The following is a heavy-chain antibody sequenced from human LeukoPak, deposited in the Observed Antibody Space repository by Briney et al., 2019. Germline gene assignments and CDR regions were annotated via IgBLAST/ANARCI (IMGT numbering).Heavy chain of an antibody. J-gene: IGHJ4*02. CDR3: ARDPYEVGGFEY. D-gene: IGHD1-26*01. Sequence: ASVKLSCKTSGYTFINYAMQWVRQAPGQRLEWVGWINGGNGNTKYSQKLQGRVTITTDTSASTAYMELSSLTSEDTAVYYCARDPYEVGGFEYWGQGTLVTVSS. CDR2: INGGNGNT. V-gene: IGHV1-3*01. CDR1: GYTFINYA.